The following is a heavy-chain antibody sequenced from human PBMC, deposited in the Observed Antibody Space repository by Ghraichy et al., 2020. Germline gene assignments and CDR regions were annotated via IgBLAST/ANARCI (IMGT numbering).Heavy chain of an antibody. Sequence: GGSLRLSCAASGFTFSSYAMSWVRQAPGKGLEWVSAISGSGGSTYYADSVKGRFTISRDNSKNTLYLQMNSLRAEDTAVYYCAKMGSGYDYGNYFDYWGQGTLVTVSS. CDR2: ISGSGGST. V-gene: IGHV3-23*01. J-gene: IGHJ4*02. CDR3: AKMGSGYDYGNYFDY. D-gene: IGHD5-12*01. CDR1: GFTFSSYA.